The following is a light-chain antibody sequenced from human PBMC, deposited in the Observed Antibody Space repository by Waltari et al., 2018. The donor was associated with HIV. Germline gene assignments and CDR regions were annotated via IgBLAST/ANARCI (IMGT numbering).Light chain of an antibody. CDR2: AAS. CDR1: QSISNY. CDR3: QQSYTTPWT. Sequence: DIQMTQSPSSLSASVGDRVSITCRASQSISNYLNWYQHKLGKAPKLLIYAASILQSGVPSRFSGSGSGTDFTLTITSLQPEDFAIHYCQQSYTTPWTFGQGTKVEI. V-gene: IGKV1-39*01. J-gene: IGKJ1*01.